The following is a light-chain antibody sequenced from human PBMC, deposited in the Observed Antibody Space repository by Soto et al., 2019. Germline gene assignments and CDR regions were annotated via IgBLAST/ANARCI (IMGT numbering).Light chain of an antibody. CDR1: SSDVGGYEF. CDR2: EVN. CDR3: CSYTTIGTWV. Sequence: QSVLTQPASVSGSRGQSITISCTGTSSDVGGYEFVSWYQQSPGKAPKLLIYEVNNRPSGVSNRFSGTKSGNAASLTISGRHAEDAADYYCCSYTTIGTWVFGGGTKLTGL. J-gene: IGLJ3*02. V-gene: IGLV2-14*01.